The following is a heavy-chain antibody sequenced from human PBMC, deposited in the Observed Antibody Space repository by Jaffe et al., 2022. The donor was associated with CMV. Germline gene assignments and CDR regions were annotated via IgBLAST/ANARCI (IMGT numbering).Heavy chain of an antibody. CDR2: ISYDGSNK. J-gene: IGHJ4*02. V-gene: IGHV3-30*18. CDR3: AKDREIPYYDSSGYYYFRLNYFDY. D-gene: IGHD3-22*01. Sequence: QVQLVESGGGVVQPGRSLRLSCAASGFTFSSYGMHWVRQAPGKGLEWVAVISYDGSNKYYADSVKGRFTISRDNSKNTLYLQMNSLRAEDTAVYYCAKDREIPYYDSSGYYYFRLNYFDYWGQGTLVTVSS. CDR1: GFTFSSYG.